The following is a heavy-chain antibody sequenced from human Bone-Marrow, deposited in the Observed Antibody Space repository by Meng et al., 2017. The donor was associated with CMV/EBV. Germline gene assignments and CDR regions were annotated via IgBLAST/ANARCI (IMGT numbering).Heavy chain of an antibody. CDR3: ARALAAAGY. J-gene: IGHJ4*02. Sequence: ASVKVSCKASGYTFTSYDINWVRQATGQGLEWMGWMNPNSGGTNYAQKFQGRVTMTRDTSISTAYMELSRLRSDDTAVYYCARALAAAGYWGQGKLVNVAS. V-gene: IGHV1-2*02. CDR1: GYTFTSYD. CDR2: MNPNSGGT. D-gene: IGHD6-13*01.